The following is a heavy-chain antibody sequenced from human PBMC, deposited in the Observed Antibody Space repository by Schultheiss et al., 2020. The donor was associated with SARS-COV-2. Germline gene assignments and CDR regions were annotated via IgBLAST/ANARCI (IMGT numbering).Heavy chain of an antibody. Sequence: ASVKVSCKASGYTFTGYYMHWVRQAPGQGLEWMGWINPNSGGTNYAQKFQGRVTMTRDTSISTAYMELSSLRSEDTAVYYCAREREGSSSSSAYWGQGTMVTVSS. D-gene: IGHD6-6*01. CDR1: GYTFTGYY. CDR3: AREREGSSSSSAY. J-gene: IGHJ4*03. V-gene: IGHV1-2*02. CDR2: INPNSGGT.